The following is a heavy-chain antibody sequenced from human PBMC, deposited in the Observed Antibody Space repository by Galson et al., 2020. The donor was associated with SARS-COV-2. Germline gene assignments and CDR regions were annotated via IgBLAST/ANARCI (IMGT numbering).Heavy chain of an antibody. J-gene: IGHJ5*02. Sequence: ASVKVSCKVSGYTLTELSMHWVRQAPGKGLEWMGGFDPEDGETIYAQKFQGRVTMTEDTSTDTAYMELSSLRSKDTAVYYCATAPPYYDILTGYYNWFDPWGQGTLVTVSS. CDR3: ATAPPYYDILTGYYNWFDP. CDR1: GYTLTELS. D-gene: IGHD3-9*01. V-gene: IGHV1-24*01. CDR2: FDPEDGET.